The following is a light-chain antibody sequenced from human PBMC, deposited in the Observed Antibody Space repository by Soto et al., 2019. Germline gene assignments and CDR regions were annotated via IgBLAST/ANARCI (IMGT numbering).Light chain of an antibody. V-gene: IGKV4-1*01. CDR2: WAS. CDR3: QQYYSKPLT. J-gene: IGKJ4*01. CDR1: QSVLYSSNNKNY. Sequence: IVMTQSPDSLAVSLGERATINCKSSQSVLYSSNNKNYLGWYQQKVGQPPKLLIYWASTRESGVPDRFSGSGSGTDFTLTISSLQAEDVAVYYCQQYYSKPLTFGGGTKVEIK.